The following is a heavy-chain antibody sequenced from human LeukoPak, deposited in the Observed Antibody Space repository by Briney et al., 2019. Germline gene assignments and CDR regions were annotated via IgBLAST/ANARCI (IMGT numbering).Heavy chain of an antibody. D-gene: IGHD3-10*01. Sequence: GGSLRLSCAASGFTFSSYGMHWVRQAPGKGLEWVAVISYDGSNNYYADSVKGRFTISRDNSKNTLYLQMNSLRAEDTAVYYCAKSSDYYGSGSYLVASYFGDYFDYWGQGTLVTVSS. J-gene: IGHJ4*02. CDR3: AKSSDYYGSGSYLVASYFGDYFDY. CDR2: ISYDGSNN. V-gene: IGHV3-30*18. CDR1: GFTFSSYG.